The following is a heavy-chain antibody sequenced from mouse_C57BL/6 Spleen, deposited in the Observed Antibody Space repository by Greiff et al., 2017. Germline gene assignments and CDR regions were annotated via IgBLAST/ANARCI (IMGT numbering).Heavy chain of an antibody. CDR1: GYSFTDYN. Sequence: VHVKQPGPELVKPGASVKISCTASGYSFTDYNMNWVKQSNGKSLEWIGVLNPNYGTPSYNQKFKGKATLTVDQSSSTAYMQLNRLTSEDSAVFYCARIWDEGFDYWGPVTTLTVSS. CDR2: LNPNYGTP. V-gene: IGHV1-39*01. D-gene: IGHD4-1*01. CDR3: ARIWDEGFDY. J-gene: IGHJ2*01.